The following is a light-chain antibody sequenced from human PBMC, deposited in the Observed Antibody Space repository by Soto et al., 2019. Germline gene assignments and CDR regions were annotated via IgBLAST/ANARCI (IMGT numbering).Light chain of an antibody. CDR2: DVS. CDR1: SSDVGAYNY. V-gene: IGLV2-14*03. J-gene: IGLJ1*01. Sequence: QSALTQPASVSGSRGQSITISCTGTSSDVGAYNYVSWYQQHPGKAPKLMIYDVSNRPSGVSSRFSGSKSGNTASLTISGLQAEDEADYFCNSYASSNSYVFGNGTNLTVL. CDR3: NSYASSNSYV.